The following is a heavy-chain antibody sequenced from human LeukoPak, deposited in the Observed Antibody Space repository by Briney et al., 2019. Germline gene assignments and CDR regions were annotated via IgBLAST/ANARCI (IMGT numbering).Heavy chain of an antibody. J-gene: IGHJ4*02. D-gene: IGHD6-19*01. CDR3: ARHYSKGVWLLVAGPFDY. CDR2: IYYSGNT. Sequence: SETLSLTCTVSGDSISSNTDYWAWIRQPPGKGLEWIGSIYYSGNTYYSPSLKSRVTISVDTSKNQFSLKLSSVTAADTAVYYCARHYSKGVWLLVAGPFDYWGQGTLVTVSS. V-gene: IGHV4-39*01. CDR1: GDSISSNTDY.